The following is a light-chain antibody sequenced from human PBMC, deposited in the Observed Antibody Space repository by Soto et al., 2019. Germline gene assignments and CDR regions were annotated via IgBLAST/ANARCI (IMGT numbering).Light chain of an antibody. CDR3: QQYGNSPPT. V-gene: IGKV3-20*01. CDR2: AAS. CDR1: QSVSSNF. J-gene: IGKJ1*01. Sequence: EIVLTQSPGTLSLSPGERATLSCKASQSVSSNFLAWYQRKPGQAPRLLIYAASYSDTDIPYRFSGSGSGTDFTLTITRLEPEDFAVYYCQQYGNSPPTFGQGTKVDI.